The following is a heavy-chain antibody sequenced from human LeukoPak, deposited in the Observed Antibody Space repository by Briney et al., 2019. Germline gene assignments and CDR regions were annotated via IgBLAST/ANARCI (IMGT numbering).Heavy chain of an antibody. D-gene: IGHD3-22*01. V-gene: IGHV1-2*02. CDR2: INPNTGRT. CDR1: GYTFSGYY. CDR3: ARGTYYDSSGYSRVRLFDY. Sequence: ASVKVSCKASGYTFSGYYMHWVRQAPGQGLEWMGWINPNTGRTNYAQNFQGRVTMTSDTSISTAYMELNSLRSDDTAVYYCARGTYYDSSGYSRVRLFDYWGQGTLLTVSS. J-gene: IGHJ4*02.